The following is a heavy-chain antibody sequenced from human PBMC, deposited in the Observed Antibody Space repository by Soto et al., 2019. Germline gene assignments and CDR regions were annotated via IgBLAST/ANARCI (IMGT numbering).Heavy chain of an antibody. Sequence: SLRVSWRAAGCTFVSHGGHWVRQAPGKGLVWVSRINSDGSSTSYADSVRGRFTISRDNAKNTLYLQMNSLRAEDTAVYYCASSLLTPFDYWGQGTLVTVSS. D-gene: IGHD7-27*01. CDR2: INSDGSST. CDR3: ASSLLTPFDY. CDR1: GCTFVSHG. J-gene: IGHJ4*02. V-gene: IGHV3-74*01.